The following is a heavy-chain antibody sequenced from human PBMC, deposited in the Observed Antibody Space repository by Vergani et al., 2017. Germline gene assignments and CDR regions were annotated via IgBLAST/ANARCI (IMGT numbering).Heavy chain of an antibody. CDR1: GGSFSGYY. D-gene: IGHD3-22*01. CDR2: IYYSGST. Sequence: QVQLQQWGAGLLKPSETLSLTCAVYGGSFSGYYWSWIRQPPGKGLEWIGYIYYSGSTYYNPSLKSLVTISVDTSKNQFSLKLSSVTAADTAVYYCARGHSTYYYDSSGYYGGYFDYWGQGTLVTVSS. V-gene: IGHV4-34*01. CDR3: ARGHSTYYYDSSGYYGGYFDY. J-gene: IGHJ4*02.